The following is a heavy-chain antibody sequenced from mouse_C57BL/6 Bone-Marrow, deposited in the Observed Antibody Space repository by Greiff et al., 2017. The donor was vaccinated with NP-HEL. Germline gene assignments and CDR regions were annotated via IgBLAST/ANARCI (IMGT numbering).Heavy chain of an antibody. J-gene: IGHJ1*03. CDR3: AKNSGTGDWYFDV. D-gene: IGHD4-1*01. CDR2: IWSGGST. Sequence: QVQLQQSGPGLVQPSQSLSITCTVSGFSLTSYGVHWVRQPPGKGLEWLGVIWSGGSTDYNAAFISRLSISKDNSKSQVFFKMNSLQADDTAIYYCAKNSGTGDWYFDVWGTGTTVTVSS. V-gene: IGHV2-4*01. CDR1: GFSLTSYG.